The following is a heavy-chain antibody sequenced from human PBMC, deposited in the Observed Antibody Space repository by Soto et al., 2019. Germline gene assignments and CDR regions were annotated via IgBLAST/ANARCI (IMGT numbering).Heavy chain of an antibody. D-gene: IGHD2-2*01. J-gene: IGHJ5*02. Sequence: TLSLTCAFSGGCISSGGYSWSWIRQPPGKGLEWIGYIYHSGSTYYNPSLKSRVTISVDRSKNQFSLKLSSVTAADTAVYYCARGRYCSSTSCSRGWFDPWGQGTLVTVSS. CDR3: ARGRYCSSTSCSRGWFDP. CDR1: GGCISSGGYS. CDR2: IYHSGST. V-gene: IGHV4-30-2*01.